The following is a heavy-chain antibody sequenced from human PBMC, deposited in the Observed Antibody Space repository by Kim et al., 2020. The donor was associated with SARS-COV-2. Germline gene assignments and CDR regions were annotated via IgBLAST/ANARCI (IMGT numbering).Heavy chain of an antibody. V-gene: IGHV4-39*01. J-gene: IGHJ4*02. CDR3: ARLEYSSSWYYFDY. D-gene: IGHD6-13*01. Sequence: NPSHKSRVTIYVDTSKNQFSLKLSSVTAADTAVYYCARLEYSSSWYYFDYWGQGTLVTVSS.